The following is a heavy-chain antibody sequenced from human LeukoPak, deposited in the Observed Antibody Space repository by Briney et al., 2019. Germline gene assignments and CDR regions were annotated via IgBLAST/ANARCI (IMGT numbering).Heavy chain of an antibody. J-gene: IGHJ3*02. D-gene: IGHD2-15*01. CDR3: ASYCSGGSCYSEYYDSSGYPGDASDI. Sequence: GGSLRLSCAASGFTVSSNYMSWVRQAPGKGLEWVSVIYSGGSTYYADSVKGRFTISRDNSKNTLYLQMNSLRAEDTAVYYCASYCSGGSCYSEYYDSSGYPGDASDIWGQGTMVTVSS. V-gene: IGHV3-66*02. CDR2: IYSGGST. CDR1: GFTVSSNY.